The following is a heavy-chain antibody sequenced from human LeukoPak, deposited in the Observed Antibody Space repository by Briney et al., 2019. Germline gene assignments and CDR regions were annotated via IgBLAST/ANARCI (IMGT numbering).Heavy chain of an antibody. CDR2: IYSSGST. V-gene: IGHV4-59*01. CDR3: ARCRDEFGDYGFDF. CDR1: GGSISSNF. J-gene: IGHJ4*02. D-gene: IGHD4-17*01. Sequence: SETLSLTCGVSGGSISSNFWSWVRQPPGKGLEWVGYIYSSGSTKYNPSLKSRVTISVDTSKNQFSLKLSSVTAADTAVYYCARCRDEFGDYGFDFWGQGNLVTVSS.